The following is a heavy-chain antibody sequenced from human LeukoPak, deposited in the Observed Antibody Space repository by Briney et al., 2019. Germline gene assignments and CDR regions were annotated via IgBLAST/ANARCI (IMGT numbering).Heavy chain of an antibody. D-gene: IGHD6-25*01. J-gene: IGHJ4*02. CDR3: AKDRAAGNYFDY. V-gene: IGHV3-20*04. CDR1: GFTFDDYG. CDR2: INWNGGST. Sequence: GGSLRLSCAASGFTFDDYGMSWVRQAPGKGLEWVSGINWNGGSTGYADSVKGRFTISRDNSRSTLYLQMNSLRAEDTAAYYCAKDRAAGNYFDYWGQGTLVTVSS.